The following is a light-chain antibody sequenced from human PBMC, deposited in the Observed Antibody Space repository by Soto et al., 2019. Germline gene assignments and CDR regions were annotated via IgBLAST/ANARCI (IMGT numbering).Light chain of an antibody. CDR2: DVS. V-gene: IGLV2-14*03. CDR1: SSDVGGYNY. CDR3: SSYTISNTLVI. Sequence: QSVLTQPASVSGSPRQSITISCTGTSSDVGGYNYVSWYQQHPGKAPKLLIFDVSNRPSGVSNRFSGSKSGNTASLTISGLQAEDEADYYCSSYTISNTLVIFGGGTKVTVL. J-gene: IGLJ2*01.